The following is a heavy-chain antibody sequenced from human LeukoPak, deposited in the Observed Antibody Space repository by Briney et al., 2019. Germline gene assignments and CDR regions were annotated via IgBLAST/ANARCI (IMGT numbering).Heavy chain of an antibody. CDR3: ARGTDSSGYYWNYYYMDV. CDR2: MNPNSGNT. D-gene: IGHD3-22*01. V-gene: IGHV1-8*01. J-gene: IGHJ6*03. CDR1: GYTFTSYD. Sequence: ASVKVSCKASGYTFTSYDINWVRQATGQGLEWMGWMNPNSGNTVYAQKFQGRVTMTRNTSISTAYMELSSLRSEDTAVYYCARGTDSSGYYWNYYYMDVWGKGTTVTVSS.